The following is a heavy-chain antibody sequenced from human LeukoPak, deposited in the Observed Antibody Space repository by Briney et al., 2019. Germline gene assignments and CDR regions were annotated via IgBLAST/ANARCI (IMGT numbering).Heavy chain of an antibody. CDR2: IGNSGGDT. J-gene: IGHJ4*02. V-gene: IGHV3-23*01. CDR1: GFTFTTYA. Sequence: GGALRLSCAASGFTFTTYAMCWVRQAPGKGLEWVSCIGNSGGDTGYADCVRGRFTVSRDTSRITLFLEMNSLRAENTAIYYCAKRGGESSGWGPFDYWGQGTLVTVSS. D-gene: IGHD6-19*01. CDR3: AKRGGESSGWGPFDY.